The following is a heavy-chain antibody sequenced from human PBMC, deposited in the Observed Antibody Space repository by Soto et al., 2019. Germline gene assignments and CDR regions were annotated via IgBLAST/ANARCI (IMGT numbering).Heavy chain of an antibody. Sequence: QVHLVQSGAEVKKPGASVKVSCKGSGYAFTTYGITWVRKAPGQGLEWMAWSSAHNGNTNYAQKLQGRVTVTRDTSTSTAYMELRSLRSDNTAVYYCARGRYGDYWGQGALVTVSS. CDR1: GYAFTTYG. V-gene: IGHV1-18*01. D-gene: IGHD1-1*01. CDR2: SSAHNGNT. J-gene: IGHJ4*02. CDR3: ARGRYGDY.